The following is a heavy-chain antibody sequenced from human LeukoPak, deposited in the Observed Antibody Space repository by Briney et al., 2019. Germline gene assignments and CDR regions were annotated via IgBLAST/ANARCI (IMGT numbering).Heavy chain of an antibody. Sequence: GGSLRLSCAASGFSFSSYWMSWVRQALGKGLEWVANIKLDGSEKYYVDSVKGRFTISRDNAKNSLYLQMNSLRAEDTAMYYCTKGALRYRSCYDYWGQGTPVTVSS. V-gene: IGHV3-7*03. J-gene: IGHJ4*02. CDR3: TKGALRYRSCYDY. D-gene: IGHD2-2*01. CDR2: IKLDGSEK. CDR1: GFSFSSYW.